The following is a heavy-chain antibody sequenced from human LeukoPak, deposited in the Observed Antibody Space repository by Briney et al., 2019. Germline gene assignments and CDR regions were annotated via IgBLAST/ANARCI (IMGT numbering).Heavy chain of an antibody. D-gene: IGHD3-16*02. CDR3: AKDNLLTFGGVIVTDY. Sequence: PGGSLRLSCAASGFTFSSYAMRWVRQAPGKGLKWVSAISGSGGSTYYADSVKGRFTISRDNSKNTLYLQMNSLRAEDTAVYYCAKDNLLTFGGVIVTDYWGQGTLVTVSS. CDR1: GFTFSSYA. CDR2: ISGSGGST. J-gene: IGHJ4*02. V-gene: IGHV3-23*01.